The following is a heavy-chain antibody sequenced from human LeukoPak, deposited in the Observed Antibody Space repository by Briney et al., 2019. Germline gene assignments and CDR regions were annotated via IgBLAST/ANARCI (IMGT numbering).Heavy chain of an antibody. CDR3: ARATTTYNYGLYFDI. J-gene: IGHJ3*02. CDR2: IYYSGST. V-gene: IGHV4-30-4*01. D-gene: IGHD1-20*01. CDR1: GGSISSGDYY. Sequence: TSQTLSLTCTVSGGSISSGDYYWSWIRQPPGKGLEWIGYIYYSGSTYYNPCLKSRVTISVDTSKNQFSLKLSSVTAADTAVYYCARATTTYNYGLYFDIWGQGTMVTVSS.